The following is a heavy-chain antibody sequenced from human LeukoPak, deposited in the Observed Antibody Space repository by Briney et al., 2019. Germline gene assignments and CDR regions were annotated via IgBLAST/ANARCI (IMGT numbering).Heavy chain of an antibody. CDR3: ARVGLPPCCSGGSCYSGAFDI. CDR1: GGSINSNNYY. CDR2: IYSSGSA. J-gene: IGHJ3*02. Sequence: PSETLSLTCTVSGGSINSNNYYWGWIRQPPGKGLEWIGSIYSSGSAYYNPSLKSRVTISVDTSKNQFSLKLSSVTAADTAVYYCARVGLPPCCSGGSCYSGAFDIWGQGTMVTVSS. D-gene: IGHD2-15*01. V-gene: IGHV4-39*07.